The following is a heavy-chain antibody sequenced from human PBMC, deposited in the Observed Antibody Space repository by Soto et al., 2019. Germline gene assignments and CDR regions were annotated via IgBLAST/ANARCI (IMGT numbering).Heavy chain of an antibody. CDR3: ATGSYNWNDGGFDP. Sequence: QVQLVQSGAEVKKPGASVKVSCKVSGYTLTELSMHWVRQAPGKGLEWMGGFDPEDGETIYAQKFQGRVTMTEDTATNTAYMEQSSLRSEDTAVYYCATGSYNWNDGGFDPWGQGNLVTVSS. D-gene: IGHD1-1*01. J-gene: IGHJ5*02. V-gene: IGHV1-24*01. CDR2: FDPEDGET. CDR1: GYTLTELS.